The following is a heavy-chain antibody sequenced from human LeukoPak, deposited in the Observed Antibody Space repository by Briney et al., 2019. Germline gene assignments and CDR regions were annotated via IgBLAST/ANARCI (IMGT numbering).Heavy chain of an antibody. Sequence: GESLKISCKGSGYSFTSYWIGWVRQMPGKGLEWMGIIYPGDSDTRYSPSFQGQVTISADKSISTAYLQWSSLKASDTAMYYCARTETSWYYYDSSGGPNWFDPWGQGTLVTVSS. J-gene: IGHJ5*02. D-gene: IGHD3-22*01. V-gene: IGHV5-51*01. CDR3: ARTETSWYYYDSSGGPNWFDP. CDR2: IYPGDSDT. CDR1: GYSFTSYW.